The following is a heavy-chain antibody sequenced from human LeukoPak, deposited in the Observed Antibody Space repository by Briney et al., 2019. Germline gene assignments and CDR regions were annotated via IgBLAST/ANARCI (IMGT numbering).Heavy chain of an antibody. V-gene: IGHV3-48*03. CDR3: ARVGRGDGVYYYYYMDV. CDR1: GFTFSSYE. CDR2: ISSSGSTI. D-gene: IGHD2-21*02. Sequence: PGGSLRLSCAASGFTFSSYEMNWVRQAPGKGLEWVSYISSSGSTIYYADSVKGRFTISRDNAKNSLYLQMNSLRAEDTAVYYCARVGRGDGVYYYYYMDVWGKGTTVTISS. J-gene: IGHJ6*03.